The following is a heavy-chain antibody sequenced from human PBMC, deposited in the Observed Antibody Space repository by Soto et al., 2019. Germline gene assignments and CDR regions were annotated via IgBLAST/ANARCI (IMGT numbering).Heavy chain of an antibody. V-gene: IGHV4-34*01. CDR3: ARGLSKRARIRYYFDY. D-gene: IGHD1-26*01. CDR2: INHSGST. CDR1: GGSFSGYY. Sequence: SETLSLTCAVYGGSFSGYYWSWIRQPPGKGLEWIGEINHSGSTNYNPSLKSRVTISVDTSKNQFSLKLSSVTAADTAVYYCARGLSKRARIRYYFDYWGQGTLVTVSS. J-gene: IGHJ4*02.